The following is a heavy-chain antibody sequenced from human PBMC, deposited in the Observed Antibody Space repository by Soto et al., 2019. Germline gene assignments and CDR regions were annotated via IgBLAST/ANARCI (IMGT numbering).Heavy chain of an antibody. Sequence: QVQLQESGPGLVRPSETLFLTCSVSDGSISGLYWTWVRQSPGKGLEWIGWIYSSGTTNYNPSLNSPVASSVDTSKNHFSLKPTSVNAADTDIYYCARLRNHYFMDAWGKGTTV. CDR2: IYSSGTT. CDR1: DGSISGLY. D-gene: IGHD4-17*01. V-gene: IGHV4-59*11. J-gene: IGHJ6*03. CDR3: ARLRNHYFMDA.